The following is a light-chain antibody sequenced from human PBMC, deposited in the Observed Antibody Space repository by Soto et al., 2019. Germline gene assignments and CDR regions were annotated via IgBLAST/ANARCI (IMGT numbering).Light chain of an antibody. J-gene: IGKJ5*01. V-gene: IGKV1-17*01. CDR3: QQYHTSSIT. Sequence: DIQMTQSPSCLSASVGDRVTITCRASQGIRNELGWYQQKPGRAPKRLIYDASNLQSGVPSRFSGTGSGTEFTLSIDSLQPDDFATYYCQQYHTSSITFGQGTRLEIK. CDR2: DAS. CDR1: QGIRNE.